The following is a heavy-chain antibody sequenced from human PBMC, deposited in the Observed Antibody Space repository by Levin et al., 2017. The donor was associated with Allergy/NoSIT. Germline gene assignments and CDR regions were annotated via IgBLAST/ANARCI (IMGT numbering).Heavy chain of an antibody. V-gene: IGHV5-51*01. CDR1: GYSFTSYW. CDR3: ARELVATARGTIMGV. Sequence: GESLKISCQGSGYSFTSYWIVWVRQMPGKGLEWMGIIYPSDSDTRYSPPFQGQVTISADKSISTAYLQWSSLKASDTAIYYCARELVATARGTIMGVWGLGTTVPVSS. CDR2: IYPSDSDT. D-gene: IGHD2-21*02. J-gene: IGHJ6*02.